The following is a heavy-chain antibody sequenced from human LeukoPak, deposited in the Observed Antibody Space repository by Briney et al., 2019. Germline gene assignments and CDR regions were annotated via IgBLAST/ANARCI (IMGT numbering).Heavy chain of an antibody. D-gene: IGHD6-19*01. V-gene: IGHV1-18*01. CDR2: ISAYNGNT. J-gene: IGHJ3*02. CDR1: GYTFTSYG. Sequence: ASVKVSCKASGYTFTSYGISWVRQAPGQGLEWMGWISAYNGNTNYAQKLQGRVTMTTDTSTSTAYMELRSLRSDDTAVYYCARFLYSSGWVSDRADAFDIWGQGTMVTVSS. CDR3: ARFLYSSGWVSDRADAFDI.